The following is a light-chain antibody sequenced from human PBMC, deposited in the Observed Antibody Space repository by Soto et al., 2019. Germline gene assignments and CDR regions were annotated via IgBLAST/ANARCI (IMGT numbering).Light chain of an antibody. CDR1: SSDVGGYNY. Sequence: QSVLTQPASVSGSPGQSITISCTGTSSDVGGYNYVSWYQQHPGKAPKLMIYEVSNRPSGVSNRFSGSKSGNTASLTISGLQAKDEADYYCSSYTSSNTQVFGTGTKVTVL. CDR3: SSYTSSNTQV. CDR2: EVS. J-gene: IGLJ1*01. V-gene: IGLV2-14*01.